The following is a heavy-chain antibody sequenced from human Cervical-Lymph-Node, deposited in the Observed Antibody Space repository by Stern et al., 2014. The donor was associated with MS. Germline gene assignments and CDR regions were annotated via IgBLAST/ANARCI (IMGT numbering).Heavy chain of an antibody. CDR3: ARLGYGLDY. D-gene: IGHD5-18*01. CDR2: ITSSGLTT. Sequence: VQLVESGGGLVKPGGSLRLSCAASGFTFSDYYMTWIRQAPGKGLEWISYITSSGLTTYYADSVKDRFTISMDSAKNSLYLQMNSLRAEDTAVYFCARLGYGLDYWGKGTLVTVS. CDR1: GFTFSDYY. J-gene: IGHJ4*02. V-gene: IGHV3-11*01.